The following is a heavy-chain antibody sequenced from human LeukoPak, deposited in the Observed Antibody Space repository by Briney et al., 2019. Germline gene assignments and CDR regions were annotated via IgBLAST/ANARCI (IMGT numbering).Heavy chain of an antibody. CDR3: AKASIAVAGFFDY. CDR1: GFTFSSYA. V-gene: IGHV3-23*01. Sequence: GGSLRLSCAASGFTFSSYAMSWVRQAPGEGLEWVSAISGSGGSTYYADSVKGRFTISRDNSKNTLYLQMNSLRAEDTAIYYCAKASIAVAGFFDYWGQGTLVTVSS. D-gene: IGHD6-19*01. CDR2: ISGSGGST. J-gene: IGHJ4*02.